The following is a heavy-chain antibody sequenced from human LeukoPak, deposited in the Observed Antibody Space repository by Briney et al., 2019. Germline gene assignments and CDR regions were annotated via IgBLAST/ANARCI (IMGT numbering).Heavy chain of an antibody. CDR2: IYPSSGDT. Sequence: GASVKVSCKPSGYAFTGYYMHWVRQAPGRGLEWMGWIYPSSGDTNYAQKFQGRVTMTEDTSTDTAYMELSSLRSEDTAVYYCATTKILTGYYFPDYWGQGTLVTVSS. V-gene: IGHV1-2*02. CDR3: ATTKILTGYYFPDY. CDR1: GYAFTGYY. D-gene: IGHD3-9*01. J-gene: IGHJ4*02.